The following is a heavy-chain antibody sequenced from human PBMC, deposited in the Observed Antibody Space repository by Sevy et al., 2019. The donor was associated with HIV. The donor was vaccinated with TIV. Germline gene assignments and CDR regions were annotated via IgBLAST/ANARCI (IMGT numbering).Heavy chain of an antibody. V-gene: IGHV4-39*01. D-gene: IGHD2-2*01. CDR3: AGPAYCSSTSCPRGGYYYYYGMDV. Sequence: SETLSLTCTVSGGSISSSSYYWGWIRQPPGKGLEWIGSIYYSGSTYYNPSLKSGVTISIDTSKNKFSLKLSSVPAADTVVYYCAGPAYCSSTSCPRGGYYYYYGMDVWGQGTTVTVSS. CDR1: GGSISSSSYY. CDR2: IYYSGST. J-gene: IGHJ6*02.